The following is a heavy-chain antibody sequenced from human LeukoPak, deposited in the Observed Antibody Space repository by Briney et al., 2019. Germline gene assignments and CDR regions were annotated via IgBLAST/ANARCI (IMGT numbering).Heavy chain of an antibody. CDR2: ISSSGSTI. J-gene: IGHJ4*02. CDR3: ASRDYDSSGFDY. CDR1: GFTFSDYY. Sequence: GGSLRLSCASSGFTFSDYYMSWIRQAPGKGLEWVSYISSSGSTIYYADSVKGPFTISRDNAKNSLYLQMNSLRAEDTAVYYCASRDYDSSGFDYWGQGTLVTVSS. D-gene: IGHD3-22*01. V-gene: IGHV3-11*04.